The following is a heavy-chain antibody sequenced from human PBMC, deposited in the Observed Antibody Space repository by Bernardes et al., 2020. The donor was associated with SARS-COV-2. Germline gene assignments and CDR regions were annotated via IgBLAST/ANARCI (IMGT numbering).Heavy chain of an antibody. CDR1: GFTFSYYY. V-gene: IGHV3-30-3*01. CDR2: SFDGSNA. J-gene: IGHJ4*02. Sequence: GGSLRLSCAASGFTFSYYYMSGVRQAPGKGLEWFQLSFDGSNAYYADSVQGHFTISRDNSKNTLFLLVDSLRPDDTAIYYCAGELDYGDYGGAFDSWGQGTLVTVSS. CDR3: AGELDYGDYGGAFDS. D-gene: IGHD4-17*01.